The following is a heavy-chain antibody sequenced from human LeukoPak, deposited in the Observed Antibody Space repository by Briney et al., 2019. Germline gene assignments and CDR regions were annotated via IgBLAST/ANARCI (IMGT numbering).Heavy chain of an antibody. Sequence: SETLSLTCTVSGGSISSSSYYWGWIRQPPGKGLEWIGSIYYSGSTYYNPSLKSRVTISVDTSKNQFSLKLRSVTAADTAMYYCARCVPPAIGWFDPWGQGTLVTVSS. V-gene: IGHV4-39*07. CDR3: ARCVPPAIGWFDP. J-gene: IGHJ5*02. D-gene: IGHD2/OR15-2a*01. CDR2: IYYSGST. CDR1: GGSISSSSYY.